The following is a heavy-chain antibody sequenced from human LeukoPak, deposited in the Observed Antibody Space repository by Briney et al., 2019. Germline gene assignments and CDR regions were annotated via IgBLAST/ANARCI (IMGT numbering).Heavy chain of an antibody. CDR1: GASISSHY. D-gene: IGHD3/OR15-3a*01. CDR2: TSGSI. CDR3: ARVLAIFGLDTTDFYMDV. V-gene: IGHV4-59*11. J-gene: IGHJ6*03. Sequence: SETLSLTCAVSGASISSHYWSWIRQPPGKVLEWIGYTSGSISDNPSLKSRVAVSVDPSQNQVSLSLTSVTAADTAVYYCARVLAIFGLDTTDFYMDVWGKGTTVTVSS.